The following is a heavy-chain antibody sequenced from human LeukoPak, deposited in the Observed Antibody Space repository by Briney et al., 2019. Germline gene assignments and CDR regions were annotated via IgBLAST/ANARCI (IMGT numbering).Heavy chain of an antibody. CDR2: IQQDGSEQ. CDR3: ARNYGGYSH. V-gene: IGHV3-7*02. D-gene: IGHD4-23*01. CDR1: GFTFSAYG. J-gene: IGHJ4*02. Sequence: GGSLRLSCAASGFTFSAYGMHWVRQAPGKGLEWVANIQQDGSEQYYVDSVKGRFTISRDNAKNSLYLQMNSLRAEDTALYYCARNYGGYSHWGQGTLVTVSS.